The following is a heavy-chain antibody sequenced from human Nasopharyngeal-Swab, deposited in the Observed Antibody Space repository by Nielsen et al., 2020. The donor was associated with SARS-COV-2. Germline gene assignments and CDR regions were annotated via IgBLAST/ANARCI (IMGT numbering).Heavy chain of an antibody. CDR3: ARDQGIFQGDYYYYYGMDV. CDR2: ISSSGSTI. Sequence: GESLKISCAASGFTFSSYEMNWVRQAPGKGLEWVSYISSSGSTIYYADSVKGRFTISRDNAKNSLYLQMSSLRAEDTAVYYCARDQGIFQGDYYYYYGMDVWGQGTTVTVSS. D-gene: IGHD2-15*01. CDR1: GFTFSSYE. J-gene: IGHJ6*02. V-gene: IGHV3-48*03.